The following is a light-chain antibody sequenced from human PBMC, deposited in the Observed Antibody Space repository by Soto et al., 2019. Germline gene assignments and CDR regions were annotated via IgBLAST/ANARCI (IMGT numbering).Light chain of an antibody. J-gene: IGKJ5*01. CDR2: AAS. CDR3: QQYNNWPPIT. V-gene: IGKV3-15*01. Sequence: ELVMTQSPATLSVSPGERTTLSCRASRSVSGNLAWYQQKHGQAPRLLIYAASTRATGIPARFSGSGSGTEFTLTISSLQSEDFAVYYCQQYNNWPPITFGQGTRLEIK. CDR1: RSVSGN.